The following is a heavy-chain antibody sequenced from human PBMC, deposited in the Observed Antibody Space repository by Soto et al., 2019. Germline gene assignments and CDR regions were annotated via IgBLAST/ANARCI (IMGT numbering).Heavy chain of an antibody. CDR3: ARTMFGERGARSPFGP. V-gene: IGHV1-18*04. CDR2: ISGYNGDT. CDR1: GYTFTGYY. J-gene: IGHJ5*02. Sequence: ASVKVSCKASGYTFTGYYMHWVRQAPGQGLEWMGWISGYNGDTKYAQKFQGRVTVTTDTSTNTVYMELRSLTSDDTAVYYCARTMFGERGARSPFGPWGQGTLVTVSS. D-gene: IGHD3-3*01.